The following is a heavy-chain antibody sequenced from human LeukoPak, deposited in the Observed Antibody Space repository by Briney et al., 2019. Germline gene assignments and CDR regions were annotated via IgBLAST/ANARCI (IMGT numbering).Heavy chain of an antibody. CDR1: GSTFRTYW. Sequence: PGGSLRLSCAASGSTFRTYWMSWVRQPPGKGLEWVANIKHDGSEKYYEDSVKGRFTISRDNAKNSLYLQMNSLRAEDTAVYYCARVGTAEGTLEDYWGQGTLVTVSS. V-gene: IGHV3-7*01. D-gene: IGHD6-13*01. CDR3: ARVGTAEGTLEDY. CDR2: IKHDGSEK. J-gene: IGHJ4*02.